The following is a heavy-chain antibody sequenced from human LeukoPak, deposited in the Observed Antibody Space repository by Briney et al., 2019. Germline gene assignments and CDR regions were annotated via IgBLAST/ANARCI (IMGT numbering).Heavy chain of an antibody. J-gene: IGHJ4*02. CDR2: INPNSGGT. CDR1: GYTFTGYY. Sequence: GASVKVSCKASGYTFTGYYMHWVRQAPGQGLEWMGWINPNSGGTNYAQKFQGRVTTTRDTSISTAYMELSRLRSDDTAVYYCARDPGVVVITTDDYWGQGTLVTVSS. V-gene: IGHV1-2*02. CDR3: ARDPGVVVITTDDY. D-gene: IGHD3-22*01.